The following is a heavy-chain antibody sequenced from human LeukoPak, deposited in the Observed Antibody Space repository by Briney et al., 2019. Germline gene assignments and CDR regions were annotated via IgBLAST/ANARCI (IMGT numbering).Heavy chain of an antibody. D-gene: IGHD3-3*01. V-gene: IGHV1-2*02. CDR1: GYTFTGYY. CDR2: INPNSGGT. Sequence: ASVKVSCKASGYTFTGYYMHWVRQAPGQGLEWMGWINPNSGGTNYAQKFQGRVTMTRNTSISTAYMELSSLRSEDTAVYYCARRLIRFLEWDTRSRYNWFDPWGQGTLVTVSS. CDR3: ARRLIRFLEWDTRSRYNWFDP. J-gene: IGHJ5*02.